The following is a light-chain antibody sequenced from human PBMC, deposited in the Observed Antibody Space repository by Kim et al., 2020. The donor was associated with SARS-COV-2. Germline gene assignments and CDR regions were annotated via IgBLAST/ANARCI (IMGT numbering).Light chain of an antibody. V-gene: IGLV3-21*04. J-gene: IGLJ3*02. CDR2: YDI. Sequence: SYELTQPPSVSVAPGKTARITCGGNNIGSKSVHWYQQKPGQAPVLVIYYDIDRPSGIPERFSGSNSGNTATLTISRVEAGDEADYYCQVWDSSSDPEVFG. CDR1: NIGSKS. CDR3: QVWDSSSDPEV.